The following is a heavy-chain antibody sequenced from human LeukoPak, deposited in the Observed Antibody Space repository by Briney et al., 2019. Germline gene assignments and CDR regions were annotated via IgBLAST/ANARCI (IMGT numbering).Heavy chain of an antibody. CDR2: VDYTGIT. J-gene: IGHJ4*02. V-gene: IGHV4-39*01. CDR1: GGSISSSGYY. CDR3: ARKGGYYDDPFDY. D-gene: IGHD3-22*01. Sequence: PSETLSLTCTVSGGSISSSGYYWGWIRQPPGKGLEWIGSVDYTGITSHSPPLKSRVTISVDTSKNQFSLKVSSVSAAHTGVYYCARKGGYYDDPFDYWGQGTLVTVSS.